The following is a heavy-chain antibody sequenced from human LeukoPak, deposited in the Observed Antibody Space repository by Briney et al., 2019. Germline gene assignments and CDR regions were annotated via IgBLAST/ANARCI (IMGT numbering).Heavy chain of an antibody. CDR3: ASYSGSSPKTYYFDY. J-gene: IGHJ4*02. V-gene: IGHV3-21*01. CDR1: GFTFSSYS. CDR2: ISSSSSNI. D-gene: IGHD1-26*01. Sequence: GGSLRLSCAASGFTFSSYSMNWVRQAPGKGLEWVSSISSSSSNIYYADSVKGRFTISRDNAKNSLYLQMNSLRAEDTAVYYCASYSGSSPKTYYFDYWGQGTLVTVSS.